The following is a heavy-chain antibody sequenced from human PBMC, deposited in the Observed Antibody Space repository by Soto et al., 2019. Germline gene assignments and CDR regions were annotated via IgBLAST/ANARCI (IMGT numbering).Heavy chain of an antibody. Sequence: SVKVSCKASGGTFSSYAISWVRQAPGQGLEWMGGIIPIFGTANYAQKFQGRVTITADESTSTDYMELSSLRSEDTAVYYCARDRDPATGDNWFDPWGQGTLVTVSS. J-gene: IGHJ5*02. D-gene: IGHD7-27*01. CDR2: IIPIFGTA. CDR3: ARDRDPATGDNWFDP. CDR1: GGTFSSYA. V-gene: IGHV1-69*13.